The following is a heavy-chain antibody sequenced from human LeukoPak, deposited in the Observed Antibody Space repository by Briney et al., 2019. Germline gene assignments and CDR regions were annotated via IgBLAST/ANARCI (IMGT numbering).Heavy chain of an antibody. Sequence: GGSLRLSCAASGFTFSSSPMSWVRQAPGKGLDWVSSISADGPTYYADSVKGRFTISRDNSKNTLYLQMNSLRAEDTAVYYCAKGDGDYSYYYYYGMDVWGQGTTVTVSS. V-gene: IGHV3-23*01. D-gene: IGHD4-17*01. CDR1: GFTFSSSP. J-gene: IGHJ6*02. CDR2: ISADGPT. CDR3: AKGDGDYSYYYYYGMDV.